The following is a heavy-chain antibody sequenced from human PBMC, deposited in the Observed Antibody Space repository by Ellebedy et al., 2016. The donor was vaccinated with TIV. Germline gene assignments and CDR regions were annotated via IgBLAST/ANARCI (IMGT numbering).Heavy chain of an antibody. Sequence: PGGFLRLSCAASGFTFSSYWMHWVRQAPGKGLVWVSRINSDGSSTSYADSVKGRFTISRDNAKNTLYLQMNSLRAEDTAVYYCARDARGYCSSTSCRPYNWFDPWGQGTLVTVSS. CDR1: GFTFSSYW. CDR2: INSDGSST. CDR3: ARDARGYCSSTSCRPYNWFDP. V-gene: IGHV3-74*01. D-gene: IGHD2-2*01. J-gene: IGHJ5*02.